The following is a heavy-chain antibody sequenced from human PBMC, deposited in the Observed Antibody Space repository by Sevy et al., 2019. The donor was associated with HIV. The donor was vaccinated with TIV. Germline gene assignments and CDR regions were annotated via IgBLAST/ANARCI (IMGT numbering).Heavy chain of an antibody. CDR1: GFIFSSYG. D-gene: IGHD6-19*01. CDR3: ARESGYSSGWNLDNWFDP. CDR2: IWHDGGNK. Sequence: GGSLRLSCAASGFIFSSYGMHWDRQAPGKGLEWVAVIWHDGGNKYNADSVKGRFTISRDNSKNTLYLQMNSLRAEDTAVYYCARESGYSSGWNLDNWFDPWGQGTLVTVSS. V-gene: IGHV3-33*01. J-gene: IGHJ5*02.